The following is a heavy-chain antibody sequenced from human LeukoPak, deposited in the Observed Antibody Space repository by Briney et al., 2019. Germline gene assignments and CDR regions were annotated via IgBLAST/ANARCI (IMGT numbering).Heavy chain of an antibody. V-gene: IGHV3-23*01. CDR1: GFTFSSYA. CDR3: ARVYELREEDYYYYYMDV. J-gene: IGHJ6*03. D-gene: IGHD5/OR15-5a*01. Sequence: GGTLRLSCAASGFTFSSYAMNWVRQAPGKGLEWVSASSGSGGSSYYADSVKGRFTISRDNSKNPLYLQMNSLRAEDTALYYCARVYELREEDYYYYYMDVWGKGTTVTVSS. CDR2: SSGSGGSS.